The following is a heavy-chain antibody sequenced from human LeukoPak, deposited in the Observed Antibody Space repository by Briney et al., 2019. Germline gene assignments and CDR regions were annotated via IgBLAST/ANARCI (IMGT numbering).Heavy chain of an antibody. Sequence: SETLSLTCTVSGGSISSYYWSWIRQPPGKGLEWIGYIYSSGSTNYNPSLKSRVTILVDTSKNQFSLNLTSVTAADTAVYYCARYNWNDVVSALDYWGQGTLVTVSS. D-gene: IGHD1-1*01. CDR3: ARYNWNDVVSALDY. J-gene: IGHJ4*02. CDR1: GGSISSYY. V-gene: IGHV4-59*08. CDR2: IYSSGST.